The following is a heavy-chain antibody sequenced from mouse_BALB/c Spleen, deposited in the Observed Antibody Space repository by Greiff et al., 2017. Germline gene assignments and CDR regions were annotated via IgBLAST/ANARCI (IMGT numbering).Heavy chain of an antibody. CDR2: INPSNGGT. Sequence: VQLQQSGAELVKPGASVKLSCKASGYTFTSYYMYWVKQRPGQGLEWIGEINPSNGGTNLNEKFKSKATLTVDKSSSTAYMQLSSLTSEDSAVYYCTRSGGYDGWFAYWGQGTLVTVSA. V-gene: IGHV1S81*02. D-gene: IGHD2-2*01. J-gene: IGHJ3*01. CDR1: GYTFTSYY. CDR3: TRSGGYDGWFAY.